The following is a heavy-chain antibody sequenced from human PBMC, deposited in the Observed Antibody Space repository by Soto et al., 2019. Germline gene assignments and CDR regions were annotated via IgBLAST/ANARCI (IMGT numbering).Heavy chain of an antibody. Sequence: SETLSLTCAVSGGSISSRGYSWSWIRQPPGKGLEWIGYIYHSGSTYYNPSLKSRVTISVDRSKNQFSLKLSSVTAADTAVYYCARAPDRWGQGTLVTVSS. CDR1: GGSISSRGYS. CDR3: ARAPDR. CDR2: IYHSGST. J-gene: IGHJ5*02. V-gene: IGHV4-30-2*01.